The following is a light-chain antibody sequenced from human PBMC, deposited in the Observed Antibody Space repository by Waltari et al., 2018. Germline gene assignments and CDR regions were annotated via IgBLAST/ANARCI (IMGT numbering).Light chain of an antibody. CDR3: ALYMGNGIWA. CDR2: TTN. V-gene: IGLV8-61*01. CDR1: FGSVSTSHY. Sequence: QTVVTQEPSFSVSPGGTVTLTCGLSFGSVSTSHYASWYQQTPGLSPRTPIYTTNIRSPGFPVRFSGSILGYKAALTITGAQADDECDYYCALYMGNGIWAFGGGTKLTVL. J-gene: IGLJ3*02.